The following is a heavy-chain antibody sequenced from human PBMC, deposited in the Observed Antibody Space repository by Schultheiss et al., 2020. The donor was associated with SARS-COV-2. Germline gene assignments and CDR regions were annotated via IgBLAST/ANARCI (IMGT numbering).Heavy chain of an antibody. CDR2: INPNSGNT. V-gene: IGHV1-18*01. Sequence: ASVKVSCKASGGTFSSYDINWVRQAPGQGLEWMGWINPNSGNTNYAQKLQGRVTMTTDTSTSTAYIELRSLRSDDTAVYYCARDLVVPFCSDIVVVVAAYYYDGMDVWGQGTTVTVAS. J-gene: IGHJ6*02. D-gene: IGHD2-15*01. CDR3: ARDLVVPFCSDIVVVVAAYYYDGMDV. CDR1: GGTFSSYD.